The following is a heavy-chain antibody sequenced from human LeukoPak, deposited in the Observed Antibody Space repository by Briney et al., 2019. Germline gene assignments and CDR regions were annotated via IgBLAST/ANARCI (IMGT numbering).Heavy chain of an antibody. Sequence: PSETLSLTCAVYGXSFCGYYWSWIRQPPGKGLERIGEIDHSGSTNYNPSLKSRVTISIDTSKYQFSLKLRSVIAADTAVYYCASSWLRPPPLHLWGQGTLVTVSS. CDR3: ASSWLRPPPLHL. V-gene: IGHV4-34*01. J-gene: IGHJ4*02. CDR2: IDHSGST. D-gene: IGHD6-19*01. CDR1: GXSFCGYY.